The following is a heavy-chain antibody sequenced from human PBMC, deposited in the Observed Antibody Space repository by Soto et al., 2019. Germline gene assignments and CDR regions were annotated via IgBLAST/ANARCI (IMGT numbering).Heavy chain of an antibody. CDR2: IIPILGIA. D-gene: IGHD6-6*01. V-gene: IGHV1-69*08. J-gene: IGHJ5*02. CDR1: GGTFSSYT. Sequence: QVQLVQSGAEVKKPGSSVKVSCKASGGTFSSYTISWVRQAPGQGLEWMGRIIPILGIANYAQKFQGRVTIAADKSTSPAYMEVSSLRSEDTAVYYCAREALSYNWFDPWGQGTLVTVSS. CDR3: AREALSYNWFDP.